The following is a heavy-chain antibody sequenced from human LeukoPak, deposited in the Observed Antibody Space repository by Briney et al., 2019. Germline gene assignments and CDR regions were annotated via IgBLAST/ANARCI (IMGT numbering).Heavy chain of an antibody. CDR2: IYYSGST. V-gene: IGHV4-39*02. CDR1: GGSISSSSYY. Sequence: SSETLSLTCTVSGGSISSSSYYWGWIRQPPGKGLEGIGSIYYSGSTYYNPSPKNRITISVDTSKNQFSLNLNSVTAADTAVYYCARDRSGGNTVVVPAVPFDYWGQGTLVTVSS. CDR3: ARDRSGGNTVVVPAVPFDY. D-gene: IGHD2-2*01. J-gene: IGHJ4*02.